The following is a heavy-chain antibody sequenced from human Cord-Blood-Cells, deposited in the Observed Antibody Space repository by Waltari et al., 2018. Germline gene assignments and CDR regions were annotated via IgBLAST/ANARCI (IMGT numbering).Heavy chain of an antibody. CDR3: ARHVYDFWSGYYFDY. D-gene: IGHD3-3*01. CDR1: GGSISSSSYY. Sequence: QLQLQESGPGLVKPSEPRSLTCTVSGGSISSSSYYWGWIRQPPGKGLEWIGSIYYSGSTYYNPSLKSRVTISVDTSKNQFSLKLSSVTAADTAVYYCARHVYDFWSGYYFDYWGQGTLVTVSS. CDR2: IYYSGST. V-gene: IGHV4-39*01. J-gene: IGHJ4*02.